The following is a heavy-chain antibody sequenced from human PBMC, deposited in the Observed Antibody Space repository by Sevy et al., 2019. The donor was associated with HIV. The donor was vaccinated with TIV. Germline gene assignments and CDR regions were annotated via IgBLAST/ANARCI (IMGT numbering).Heavy chain of an antibody. D-gene: IGHD2-15*01. CDR2: ISYDGSNK. Sequence: GRSLRLSCAASGFTFSSYGMHWVRQAPGKGLEWVAVISYDGSNKYYADSVKGRFTISRDNSKNTLYLQMNSLRAEDTAVSYCAKEGYCSGGSCYSSFVSRIETVFGWGAVGMDVWGQGTTVTVSS. CDR1: GFTFSSYG. CDR3: AKEGYCSGGSCYSSFVSRIETVFGWGAVGMDV. V-gene: IGHV3-30*18. J-gene: IGHJ6*02.